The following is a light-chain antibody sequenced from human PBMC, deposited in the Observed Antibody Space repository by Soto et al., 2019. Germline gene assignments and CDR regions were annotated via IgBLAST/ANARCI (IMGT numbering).Light chain of an antibody. J-gene: IGKJ4*01. CDR2: GGS. Sequence: DIQMTQSPSSLSASVGDRVTITSRASQSINNYLSWYQQKPGKAPNLLIFGGSTLQSGVPSRFSGSGSGTDFTLTISSLQPEDFATYYCLQSYRTPLTFGGGTKVEIK. V-gene: IGKV1-39*01. CDR3: LQSYRTPLT. CDR1: QSINNY.